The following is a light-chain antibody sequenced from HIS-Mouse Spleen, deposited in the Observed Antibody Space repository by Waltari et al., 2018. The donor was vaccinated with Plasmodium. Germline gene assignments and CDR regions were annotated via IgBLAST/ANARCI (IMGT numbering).Light chain of an antibody. CDR1: ALPTKY. CDR2: KDS. V-gene: IGLV3-10*01. Sequence: SYELTQPPSVSVSPGQTARITCPGDALPTKYAYWYQQKSCQAPVLVIDKDSKRPSGIHGRVAGSRSGTMATLTISGAQVEDGADYDCYSTDSSGNHRVFGGGTKLTVL. J-gene: IGLJ3*02. CDR3: YSTDSSGNHRV.